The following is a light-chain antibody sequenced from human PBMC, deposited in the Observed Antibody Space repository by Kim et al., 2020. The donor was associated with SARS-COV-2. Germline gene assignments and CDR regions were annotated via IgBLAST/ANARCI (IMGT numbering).Light chain of an antibody. Sequence: SSELTQDPAVSVALGQTVRITCQGDSLRSYYATWYQQKPRQAPVLVIYGRNNRPSGIPDRFSGSTSGYTASLTISGAQAEDEADFYCQSRDSGGNVVFGGGTKVTVL. CDR2: GRN. CDR1: SLRSYY. V-gene: IGLV3-19*01. J-gene: IGLJ2*01. CDR3: QSRDSGGNVV.